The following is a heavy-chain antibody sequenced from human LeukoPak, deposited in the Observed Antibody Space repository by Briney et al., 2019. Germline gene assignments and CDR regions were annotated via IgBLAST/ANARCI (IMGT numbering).Heavy chain of an antibody. V-gene: IGHV1-3*01. CDR3: ARGHMVPTWKDFDY. D-gene: IGHD5-12*01. J-gene: IGHJ4*02. CDR2: INVGNGNV. CDR1: GFTLSTYA. Sequence: ASVKVSCKASGFTLSTYAIHWVPQAPGHGLEWMGWINVGNGNVKYSQKFQGRVTITRDTSASTVYMELSRLRPEDTAIYYCARGHMVPTWKDFDYWGQGTLVALPS.